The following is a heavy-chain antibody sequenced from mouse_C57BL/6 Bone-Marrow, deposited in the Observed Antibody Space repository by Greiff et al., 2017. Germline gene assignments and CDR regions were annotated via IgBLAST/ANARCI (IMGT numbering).Heavy chain of an antibody. CDR3: ARKGGLLPWFAY. Sequence: QVQLQQSDAELVKPGASVKISCKVSGYTFTDHTIHWMKQRPEQGLEWIGYIYPRDGSTKSNEKFKGQATLTADKSSSTAYMQLNSLTSEDSEVYFCARKGGLLPWFAYWGKGTLVTVSA. CDR2: IYPRDGST. D-gene: IGHD2-3*01. V-gene: IGHV1-78*01. J-gene: IGHJ3*01. CDR1: GYTFTDHT.